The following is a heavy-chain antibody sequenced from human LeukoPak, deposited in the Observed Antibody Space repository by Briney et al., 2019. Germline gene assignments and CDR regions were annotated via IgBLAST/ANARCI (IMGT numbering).Heavy chain of an antibody. D-gene: IGHD1-26*01. CDR2: MSYTGTT. V-gene: IGHV4-39*01. CDR3: ARLASGSYGPLTPFDT. CDR1: GGSLSSRSYY. J-gene: IGHJ4*02. Sequence: PSETLSLTCTVSGGSLSSRSYYWGWIRQPPGKGLEWIASMSYTGTTYYNPSLRSRVTISVDTSKNQFSLNLSSVTAADTAVYYSARLASGSYGPLTPFDTWGPGNLLTVSS.